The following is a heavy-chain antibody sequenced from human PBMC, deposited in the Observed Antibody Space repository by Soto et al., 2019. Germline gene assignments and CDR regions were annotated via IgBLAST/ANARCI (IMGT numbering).Heavy chain of an antibody. CDR1: GYTFTNYA. D-gene: IGHD2-2*01. CDR3: ARAGLCSPTSCSDAFDI. J-gene: IGHJ3*02. Sequence: ASVKVSCKASGYTFTNYAMHWVRQAPGQRPEWMGWINAGNGNTKFSQRFQGRVTITRDTSANIAYMELSSLTSEDTAVYYCARAGLCSPTSCSDAFDIWGQGTMVTVSS. V-gene: IGHV1-3*01. CDR2: INAGNGNT.